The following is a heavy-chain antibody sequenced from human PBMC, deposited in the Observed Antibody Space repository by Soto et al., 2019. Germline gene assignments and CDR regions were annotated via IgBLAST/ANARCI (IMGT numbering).Heavy chain of an antibody. CDR3: ARGSSGWYAPPYCYYGRDV. CDR2: INQSGST. Sequence: SWTLCLPCAGYGGAFSGYYWSWIRQPPGKGLEWIGEINQSGSTNYKPSLKSRVTISVDTSKNQFSLKLSSVTAADTAVYYCARGSSGWYAPPYCYYGRDVWGQGTTVT. J-gene: IGHJ6*02. CDR1: GGAFSGYY. V-gene: IGHV4-34*01. D-gene: IGHD6-19*01.